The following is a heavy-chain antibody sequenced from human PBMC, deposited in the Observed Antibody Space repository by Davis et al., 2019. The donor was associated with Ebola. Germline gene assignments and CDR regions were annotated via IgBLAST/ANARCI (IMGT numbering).Heavy chain of an antibody. V-gene: IGHV1-69*04. CDR1: GGTFTTYA. CDR3: ARGKWFDP. J-gene: IGHJ5*02. CDR2: IIPCVDTK. Sequence: SVQVSCKTSGGTFTTYAVNWVRQAPAQGLEWMGRIIPCVDTKDYAQKFQGSVTLTADKATNTAYMELSGLRFDDTAVYYCARGKWFDPWGQGTLVSVTS.